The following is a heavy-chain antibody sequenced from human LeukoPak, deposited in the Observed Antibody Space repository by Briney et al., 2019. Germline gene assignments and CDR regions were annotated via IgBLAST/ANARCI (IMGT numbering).Heavy chain of an antibody. J-gene: IGHJ3*02. D-gene: IGHD3-10*01. Sequence: GGSLRLSCAASAFTFSGSAIHWVRQASGKGLEWVGRIRSKANNYATAYAASVEGRFTISRDDSKSTAYLQMNSPKTEDTAVYYCTRLTGADVFDIWGQGTMVTVSS. CDR3: TRLTGADVFDI. CDR2: IRSKANNYAT. CDR1: AFTFSGSA. V-gene: IGHV3-73*01.